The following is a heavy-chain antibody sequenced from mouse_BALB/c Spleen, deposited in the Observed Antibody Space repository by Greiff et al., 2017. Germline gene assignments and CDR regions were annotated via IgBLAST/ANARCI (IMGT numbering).Heavy chain of an antibody. D-gene: IGHD2-10*02. CDR2: IYPSDSYT. CDR3: TRLYGNYEDYAMDD. CDR1: GYTFTSYW. V-gene: IGHV1-69*02. J-gene: IGHJ4*01. Sequence: VQLQQPGAELVRPGASVKLSCKASGYTFTSYWINWVKQRPGQGLEWIGNIYPSDSYTNYNQKFKDKATLTVDKSSSTAYMQLSSPTSEDSAVYYCTRLYGNYEDYAMDDWGQGTSVTVSS.